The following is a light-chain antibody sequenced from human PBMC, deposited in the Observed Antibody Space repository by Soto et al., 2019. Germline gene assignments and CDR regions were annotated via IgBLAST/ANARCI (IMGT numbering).Light chain of an antibody. CDR3: CSYARSYTLV. V-gene: IGLV2-11*01. Sequence: QSALTQPRSVSGSRGQSVTISCAGTSSDIGGYNYVSWYQQHPGKAPKLMIYDVNKRPSGVPDRFSGSKSGNTASLTISGLQAEDEADYYCCSYARSYTLVFGGGTKPTVL. J-gene: IGLJ3*02. CDR1: SSDIGGYNY. CDR2: DVN.